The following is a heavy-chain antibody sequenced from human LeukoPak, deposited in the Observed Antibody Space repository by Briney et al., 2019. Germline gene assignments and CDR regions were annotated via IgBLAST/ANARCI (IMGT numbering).Heavy chain of an antibody. J-gene: IGHJ4*02. V-gene: IGHV5-51*01. CDR3: ARLVAAAGDY. CDR2: IYPGDSDT. D-gene: IGHD6-13*01. Sequence: MGIIYPGDSDTGYSPSFQGQVTISADKSISTAYLQWSSLKASDTAMYYCARLVAAAGDYWGQGTLVTVSS.